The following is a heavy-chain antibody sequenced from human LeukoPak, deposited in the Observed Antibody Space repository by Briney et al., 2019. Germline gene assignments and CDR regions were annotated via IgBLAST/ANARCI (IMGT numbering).Heavy chain of an antibody. V-gene: IGHV3-7*03. CDR1: GFTFSRYW. J-gene: IGHJ2*01. Sequence: GGSLRLSCAASGFTFSRYWMSWVRQAPAKGPEWVANIRQDGGERYYVDSVKGRFTISRDNAKNSLYLQVDSLRAEDTAVYYCARDSSQPLTGTSWYFDLWGRGTLVTVSS. CDR3: ARDSSQPLTGTSWYFDL. CDR2: IRQDGGER. D-gene: IGHD3-9*01.